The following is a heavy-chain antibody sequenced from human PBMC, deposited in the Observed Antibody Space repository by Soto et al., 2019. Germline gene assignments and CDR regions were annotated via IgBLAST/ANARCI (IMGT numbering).Heavy chain of an antibody. CDR1: GVTFGDYA. CDR3: AKDKLGYAHYYYYGMDV. V-gene: IGHV3-9*01. D-gene: IGHD2-2*01. Sequence: EVQLVESGGGLVQPGRSLRVSCAASGVTFGDYAMHWVRQAPGKGLEWVSGISWNSGSIGYADSVKGRFTISRDNAKNSLYLQMNSLRAEDTALYYCAKDKLGYAHYYYYGMDVWGQGTTVTVSS. CDR2: ISWNSGSI. J-gene: IGHJ6*02.